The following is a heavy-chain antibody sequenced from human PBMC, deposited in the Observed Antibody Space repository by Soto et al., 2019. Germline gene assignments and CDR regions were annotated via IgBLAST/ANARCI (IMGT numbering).Heavy chain of an antibody. Sequence: QVQLVESGGGVVQPGRSLRLSCAASGFTFSNYGMHWVRQAPGKGLEWVAVIWYDGSNKHYADSVKGRFTISRDNSKNAVSSHKNSLSVEHAAVYLCARDDWGSGRSFHILGPGTIVTVSS. CDR3: ARDDWGSGRSFHI. CDR1: GFTFSNYG. V-gene: IGHV3-33*01. CDR2: IWYDGSNK. J-gene: IGHJ3*02. D-gene: IGHD3-9*01.